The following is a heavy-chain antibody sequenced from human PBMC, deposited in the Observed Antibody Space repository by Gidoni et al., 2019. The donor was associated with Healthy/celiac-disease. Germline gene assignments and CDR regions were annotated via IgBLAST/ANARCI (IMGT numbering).Heavy chain of an antibody. J-gene: IGHJ5*02. CDR3: AKAPPGPAAILHWFDP. D-gene: IGHD2-2*02. Sequence: EVQLLEPGGGLVQPGGSLRLSCAASGFTFSSYAMSWVRQAPGKGLEWVSAISGSGGSTYYADSVKGRFTISRDNSKNTLYLQMNSLRAEDTAVYYCAKAPPGPAAILHWFDPWGQGTLVTVSS. CDR2: ISGSGGST. CDR1: GFTFSSYA. V-gene: IGHV3-23*01.